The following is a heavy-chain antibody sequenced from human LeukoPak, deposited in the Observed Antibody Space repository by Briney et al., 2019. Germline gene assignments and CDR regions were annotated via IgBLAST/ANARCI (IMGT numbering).Heavy chain of an antibody. J-gene: IGHJ5*02. CDR3: ARDSYCSSTSCPIAGWFDP. Sequence: SETLSLTCTVSGGSISSYYWSWIRQPPGKGLEWIGYIYYSGSTNYNPSLKSRVTISVDTSKNQFSLKLSSVTAADTAVYYCARDSYCSSTSCPIAGWFDPWGQGTLVTVSS. CDR1: GGSISSYY. D-gene: IGHD2-2*01. V-gene: IGHV4-59*01. CDR2: IYYSGST.